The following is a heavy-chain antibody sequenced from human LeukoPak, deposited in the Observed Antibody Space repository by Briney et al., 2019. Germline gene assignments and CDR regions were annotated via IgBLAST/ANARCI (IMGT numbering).Heavy chain of an antibody. D-gene: IGHD3-16*01. Sequence: KPSETLSLTCAVYGGSFSGYYWSWIRKPPGKGLEWIGEINHSGSTNYNPSLKSRVTISVDTSKNQFSLKLSSVTAADTAVYYCAARLGGYWGQGTLVTVSS. CDR1: GGSFSGYY. V-gene: IGHV4-34*01. CDR3: AARLGGY. CDR2: INHSGST. J-gene: IGHJ4*02.